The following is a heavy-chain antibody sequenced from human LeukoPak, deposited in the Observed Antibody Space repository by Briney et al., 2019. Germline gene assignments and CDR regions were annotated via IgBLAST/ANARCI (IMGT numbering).Heavy chain of an antibody. CDR2: IYSGGST. D-gene: IGHD4-17*01. CDR3: ASSLRGQYYGMDV. CDR1: GFTVSSNY. V-gene: IGHV3-53*01. J-gene: IGHJ6*02. Sequence: GGSLRLSCAASGFTVSSNYMSWVRQAPGKGLEWVSVIYSGGSTYYADSVKGRFTISRDNAKNTLYLQMNSLRAEDTAVYYCASSLRGQYYGMDVWGQGTTVTVSS.